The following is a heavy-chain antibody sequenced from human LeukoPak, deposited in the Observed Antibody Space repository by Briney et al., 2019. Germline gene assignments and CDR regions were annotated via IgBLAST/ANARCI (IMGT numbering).Heavy chain of an antibody. Sequence: SVKVSCKASGGTFSSYAISWVRQAPGQGLEWMGRITPILGIANYAQKFQGRVTITADKSTSTAYMELSSLRSEDTAVYYCELRWLQSDYWGQGTLVTVSS. CDR2: ITPILGIA. D-gene: IGHD5-24*01. V-gene: IGHV1-69*04. CDR1: GGTFSSYA. J-gene: IGHJ4*02. CDR3: ELRWLQSDY.